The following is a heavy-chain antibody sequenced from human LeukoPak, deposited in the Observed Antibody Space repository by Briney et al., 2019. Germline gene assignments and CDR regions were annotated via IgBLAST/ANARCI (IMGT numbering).Heavy chain of an antibody. D-gene: IGHD3-22*01. V-gene: IGHV3-74*01. CDR2: INSDGSST. CDR3: ASTYYYDSSGYSPEY. Sequence: GGSLRLSCAASGFTFSSYWMHWVRQAPGKGLVCVSRINSDGSSTSYADSVKGRFTISRDNAKNTLYLQMNSLRAEDTAVYYCASTYYYDSSGYSPEYWGQGTLVTVSS. CDR1: GFTFSSYW. J-gene: IGHJ4*02.